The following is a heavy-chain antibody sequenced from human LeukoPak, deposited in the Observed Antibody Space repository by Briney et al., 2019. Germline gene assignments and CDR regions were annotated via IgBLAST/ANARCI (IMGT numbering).Heavy chain of an antibody. V-gene: IGHV4-38-2*01. CDR3: ARLPRITMVRGVYYYYYYMDV. CDR2: IYHNGDT. D-gene: IGHD3-10*01. Sequence: SETLSLTCAVSGHSISSGYYWGWIRPPPGEGLEWIASIYHNGDTYYNSSLKSRVTISVDTSKNQFSLKVSSVTAADTAVYYCARLPRITMVRGVYYYYYYMDVWGKGTTVTVSS. J-gene: IGHJ6*03. CDR1: GHSISSGYY.